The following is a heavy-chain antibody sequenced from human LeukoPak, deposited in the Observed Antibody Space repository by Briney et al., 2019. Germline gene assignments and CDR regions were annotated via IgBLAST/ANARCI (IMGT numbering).Heavy chain of an antibody. J-gene: IGHJ6*02. Sequence: SETLSLTCAVYGGSFSGYYWSWIRQPPEKGLEWIGEINHSGSTNYNPSLKSRVTISVDTSKNQFSLKLSSVTAADTAVYYCARLYSYGPIYYYYYGMDVWGQGTTVTVSS. V-gene: IGHV4-34*01. D-gene: IGHD5-18*01. CDR3: ARLYSYGPIYYYYYGMDV. CDR1: GGSFSGYY. CDR2: INHSGST.